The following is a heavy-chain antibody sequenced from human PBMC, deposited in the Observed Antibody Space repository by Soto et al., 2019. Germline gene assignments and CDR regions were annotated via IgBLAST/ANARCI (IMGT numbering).Heavy chain of an antibody. V-gene: IGHV3-15*07. CDR1: DLTIIKAW. J-gene: IGHJ6*02. CDR3: TTGSVEGV. Sequence: EVQLVESGGGLVKPGGSLDLSFAASDLTIIKAWWNWVRQAPGKGLGWVGGIKTKAEGGATDYAAPLKGRFTISRDDSRNTLFLQMNSLKTEDTAVYYCTTGSVEGVWGQGATVTVSS. D-gene: IGHD2-15*01. CDR2: IKTKAEGGAT.